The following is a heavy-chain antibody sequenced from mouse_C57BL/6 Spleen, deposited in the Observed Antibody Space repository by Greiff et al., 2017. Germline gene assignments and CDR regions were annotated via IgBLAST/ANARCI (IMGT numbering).Heavy chain of an antibody. Sequence: QVHVKQPGAELVKPGASVKLSCKASGYTFTSYWMHWVKQRPGQGLEWIGMIHPNSGSTNYNEKFKSKATLTVDKSSSTAYMQLSSLTSEDSAVYYCARSRDYGSSPYYFDYWGQGTTLTVSS. CDR3: ARSRDYGSSPYYFDY. V-gene: IGHV1-64*01. D-gene: IGHD1-1*01. J-gene: IGHJ2*01. CDR2: IHPNSGST. CDR1: GYTFTSYW.